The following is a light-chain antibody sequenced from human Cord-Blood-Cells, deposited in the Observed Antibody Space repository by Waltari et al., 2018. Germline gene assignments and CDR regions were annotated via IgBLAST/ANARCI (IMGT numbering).Light chain of an antibody. CDR1: QSVSSSY. CDR3: QQYGSSFT. CDR2: GAS. J-gene: IGKJ3*01. V-gene: IGKV3-20*01. Sequence: IVLTQSPGTLSLSPGERATLSCRASQSVSSSYLAWYKQKPGQAPRLLIYGASSRATGIPDRFSGSGSGTDFTLTISRLEPEDFTVYYCQQYGSSFTFGPGTKVDIK.